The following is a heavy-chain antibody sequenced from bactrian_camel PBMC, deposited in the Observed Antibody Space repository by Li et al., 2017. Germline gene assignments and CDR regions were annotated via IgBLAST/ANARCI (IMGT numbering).Heavy chain of an antibody. V-gene: IGHV3S1*01. CDR3: TTPYWRNLIYEYNY. CDR2: INTGTNTT. J-gene: IGHJ4*01. D-gene: IGHD1*01. Sequence: HVQLVESGGGSVQAGGSLKLSCAASGYTSMRVCMGWFRQAPGKERDRVAAINTGTNTTYYADSVKGRFSISLDNAKNTVYLRMNSLKSEDTALYYCTTPYWRNLIYEYNYWGQGTQVTVS. CDR1: GYTSMRVC.